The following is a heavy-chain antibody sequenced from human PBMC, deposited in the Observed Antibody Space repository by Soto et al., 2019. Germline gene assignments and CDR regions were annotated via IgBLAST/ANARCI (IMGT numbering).Heavy chain of an antibody. V-gene: IGHV4-34*01. CDR2: MNRSGDI. CDR1: GGSFGGYY. CDR3: ARWATY. Sequence: QVQLRQWGAGLLKPSETLSLTCDVYGGSFGGYYWTWIRQPPGKGLEWIGEMNRSGDINYNPSLKNRVTISADTSKNQFSLKVTSVTAADTAVYYCARWATYWGQGVLVTVSS. J-gene: IGHJ4*02. D-gene: IGHD1-1*01.